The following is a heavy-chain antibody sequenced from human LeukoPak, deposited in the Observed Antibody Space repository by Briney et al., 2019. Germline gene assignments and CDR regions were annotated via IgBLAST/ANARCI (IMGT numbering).Heavy chain of an antibody. V-gene: IGHV4-34*01. CDR2: INHSGST. J-gene: IGHJ4*02. CDR1: GGSFSGYY. Sequence: SETLSLTCAVYGGSFSGYYWSWIRQPPGKGLEWIGEINHSGSTNYNPSLKSRVTISVDTSKNQFSLKLSSVTAADTAVYYCAKSQYSSSWFDYWGQGTLVTVSS. D-gene: IGHD6-13*01. CDR3: AKSQYSSSWFDY.